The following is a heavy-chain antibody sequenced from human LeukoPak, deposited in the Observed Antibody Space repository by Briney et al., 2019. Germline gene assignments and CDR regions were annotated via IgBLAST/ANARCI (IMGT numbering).Heavy chain of an antibody. Sequence: PGGSLRLSCAASGFTFSSYSKNWVRQAPGKGLEWVSSISSSSSYIYYADSVKGRFTISRDNAKNSLYLQMNSLRAEDTAVYYCARDPFSMIVDTGVDAAFDIWGQGTMVTVSS. V-gene: IGHV3-21*01. D-gene: IGHD3-22*01. CDR2: ISSSSSYI. CDR1: GFTFSSYS. CDR3: ARDPFSMIVDTGVDAAFDI. J-gene: IGHJ3*02.